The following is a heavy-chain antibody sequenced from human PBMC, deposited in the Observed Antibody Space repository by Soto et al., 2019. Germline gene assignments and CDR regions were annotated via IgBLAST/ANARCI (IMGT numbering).Heavy chain of an antibody. D-gene: IGHD2-2*02. CDR2: MSASGGST. CDR1: GFTFSNYA. Sequence: QPGGSLRLSCAASGFTFSNYAMNWVRQAPGRGLEWVSGMSASGGSTYFADSVRGRFTSSRDNSKNTLYLQMNSLRAEDTALYYCAKVDKLGYCSTTSCYNFDYWGQGTLVTVSS. V-gene: IGHV3-23*01. CDR3: AKVDKLGYCSTTSCYNFDY. J-gene: IGHJ4*02.